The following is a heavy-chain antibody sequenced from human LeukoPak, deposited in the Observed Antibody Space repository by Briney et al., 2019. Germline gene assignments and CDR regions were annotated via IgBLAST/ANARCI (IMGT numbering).Heavy chain of an antibody. Sequence: SETLSLTCAVYGGSFSGYYWSWIRQPPGKGLEWIGEINHSGSTNYNPSLKSRVTISVDTSKNQFSLKLSSVTAADTAVYHCARGWMSCSGGSCYSLRAFDIWGQGTMVTVSS. J-gene: IGHJ3*02. CDR2: INHSGST. CDR3: ARGWMSCSGGSCYSLRAFDI. CDR1: GGSFSGYY. V-gene: IGHV4-34*01. D-gene: IGHD2-15*01.